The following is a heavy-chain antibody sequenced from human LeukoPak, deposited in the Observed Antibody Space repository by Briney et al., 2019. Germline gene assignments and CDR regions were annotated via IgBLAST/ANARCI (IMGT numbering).Heavy chain of an antibody. CDR2: INPNSGGT. D-gene: IGHD3-3*01. Sequence: ASVKVSCKASGYTFTGYYMHWVRQAPGQGLEWMGWINPNSGGTNYAQKFQGRVTMTRDTSISTACMELSRLRSDDTAVYYCARGGINYDFWSGPTEGYFQHWGQGTLVTVSS. CDR3: ARGGINYDFWSGPTEGYFQH. V-gene: IGHV1-2*02. J-gene: IGHJ1*01. CDR1: GYTFTGYY.